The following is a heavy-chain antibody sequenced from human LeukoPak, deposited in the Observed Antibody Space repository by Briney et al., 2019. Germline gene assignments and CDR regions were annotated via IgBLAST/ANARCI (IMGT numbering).Heavy chain of an antibody. CDR1: GGSISSSSYS. Sequence: PSETLSLTCTVSGGSISSSSYSWTWIRQPPGKGLEWIGSIHYDGNTYYKPSLRSRVTISVDTSNQFSLRLSSATAADTATYYFARHSLNKYRHYYWGQGTLGT. J-gene: IGHJ4*02. D-gene: IGHD2-2*02. CDR3: ARHSLNKYRHYY. V-gene: IGHV4-39*01. CDR2: IHYDGNT.